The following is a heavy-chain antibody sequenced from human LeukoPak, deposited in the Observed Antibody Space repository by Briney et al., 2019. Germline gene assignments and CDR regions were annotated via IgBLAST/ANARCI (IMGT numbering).Heavy chain of an antibody. D-gene: IGHD2-15*01. Sequence: ASVKVSCKASGGTFSSYAISWVRQAPGQGLEWMGWMNPNSGNTGYAQKFQGRVTMTRNTSISTAYMELSSLRSEDTAVYYCARVVVAATPGAFDIWGQGTMVTVSS. J-gene: IGHJ3*02. CDR1: GGTFSSYA. V-gene: IGHV1-8*02. CDR3: ARVVVAATPGAFDI. CDR2: MNPNSGNT.